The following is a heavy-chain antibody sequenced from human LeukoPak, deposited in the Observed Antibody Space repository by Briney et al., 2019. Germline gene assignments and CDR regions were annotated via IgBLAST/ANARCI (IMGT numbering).Heavy chain of an antibody. CDR2: IYYSGST. CDR3: ARTRPSFWYFDL. CDR1: GGSISSGGYY. D-gene: IGHD3-16*02. Sequence: SETLSLTCTVSGGSISSGGYYWSWIRQHPGKGLEWIGYIYYSGSTYYNPSLKSRVTISVDTSKNQFSLKLSSVTAADTAVYYCARTRPSFWYFDLWGRGTLVTVSS. J-gene: IGHJ2*01. V-gene: IGHV4-31*03.